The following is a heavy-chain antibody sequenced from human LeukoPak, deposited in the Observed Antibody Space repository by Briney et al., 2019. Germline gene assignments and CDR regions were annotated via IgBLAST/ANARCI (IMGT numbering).Heavy chain of an antibody. Sequence: PGGSLRLSCAASGFTFSDYYMSWIRQAPGKGLEWVSYISSSGSTIYYADSVKGRFTISRDNAKNSLYLQMNSLRADDTAVYYCARDRGIVGATRKTALGYWGQGTLVTVSS. CDR3: ARDRGIVGATRKTALGY. CDR1: GFTFSDYY. D-gene: IGHD1-26*01. CDR2: ISSSGSTI. J-gene: IGHJ4*02. V-gene: IGHV3-11*01.